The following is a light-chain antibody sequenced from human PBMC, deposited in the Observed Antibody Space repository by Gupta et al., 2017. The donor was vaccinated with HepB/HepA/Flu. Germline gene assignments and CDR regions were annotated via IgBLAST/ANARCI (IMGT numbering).Light chain of an antibody. CDR1: QSISSW. V-gene: IGKV1-5*03. Sequence: DIQMTHSPSTLSASVGDRVTITCRASQSISSWLAWYQQKPGKAPKVLIYEASTLESGVPSRFSGSGSGTEFTLTINSLQPDDFATYYCQQYNSYSRTFGQGTKVEIK. CDR2: EAS. J-gene: IGKJ1*01. CDR3: QQYNSYSRT.